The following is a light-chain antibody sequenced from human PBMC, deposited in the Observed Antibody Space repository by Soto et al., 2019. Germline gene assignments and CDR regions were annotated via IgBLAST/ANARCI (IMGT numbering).Light chain of an antibody. V-gene: IGKV3-20*01. Sequence: EIVLTQSPGTLYLSPGERATLSCRASQSVSSSYLAWYQQKPGQAPRLLIYGASCRATGIPDRFSGSGSGTDFTLTISRLEPEDFAVYFCQQYGSPPPYTFGQGTQLEIK. J-gene: IGKJ2*01. CDR2: GAS. CDR1: QSVSSSY. CDR3: QQYGSPPPYT.